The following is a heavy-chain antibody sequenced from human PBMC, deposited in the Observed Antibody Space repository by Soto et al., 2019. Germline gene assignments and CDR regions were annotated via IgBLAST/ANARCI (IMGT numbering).Heavy chain of an antibody. CDR1: GYTFTSYA. CDR3: ARDQVQLWPYYYGMDV. CDR2: INAGNGNT. V-gene: IGHV1-3*01. J-gene: IGHJ6*02. D-gene: IGHD5-18*01. Sequence: ASVKVSCKASGYTFTSYAMHWVRQAPGQRLEWMGWINAGNGNTKYSQKFQGRVTITRDTSASTAYMELSSLRSEDTAVYYCARDQVQLWPYYYGMDVWGQGTTVTVS.